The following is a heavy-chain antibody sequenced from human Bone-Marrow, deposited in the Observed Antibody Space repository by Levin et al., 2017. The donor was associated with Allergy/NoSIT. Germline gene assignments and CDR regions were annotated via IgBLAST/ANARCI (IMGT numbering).Heavy chain of an antibody. Sequence: SETLSLTCTVSGGSISSYYWSWIRQPPGKGLEWIGYIYYSGSTNYNPSLKSRVTISVDTSKNQFSLKLSSVTAADTAVYYCARAGVEAGSGINWGQGTLVTVSS. D-gene: IGHD3-10*01. CDR1: GGSISSYY. CDR2: IYYSGST. V-gene: IGHV4-59*01. J-gene: IGHJ4*02. CDR3: ARAGVEAGSGIN.